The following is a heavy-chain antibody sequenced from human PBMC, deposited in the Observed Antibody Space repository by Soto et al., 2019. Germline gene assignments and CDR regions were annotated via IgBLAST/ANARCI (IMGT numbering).Heavy chain of an antibody. CDR3: ARAAGGVNWYYGMDV. CDR1: GASFSVNSYY. V-gene: IGHV4-39*01. CDR2: IDYIGST. D-gene: IGHD6-25*01. Sequence: PSETLSLTCTVSGASFSVNSYYWAWIRQPPGKGLEWIGNIDYIGSTYYNSSLKSRVTISLDTSRNQFSLTLNSVTASDTAIYYCARAAGGVNWYYGMDVWGQGATVTVSS. J-gene: IGHJ6*02.